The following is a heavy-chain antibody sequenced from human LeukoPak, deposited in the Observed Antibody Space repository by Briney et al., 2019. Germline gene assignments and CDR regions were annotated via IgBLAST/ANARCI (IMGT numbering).Heavy chain of an antibody. V-gene: IGHV3-21*01. D-gene: IGHD6-25*01. J-gene: IGHJ3*02. CDR1: GFTFSSYS. CDR3: AREKAASQYAFDI. CDR2: ISSSSSYI. Sequence: GGSLRLSCAASGFTFSSYSMNWVRQAPGKGLEWVSSISSSSSYIYYADSVKGRFTISRDNAKNSLYLQMNSLRAEDTAVYYCAREKAASQYAFDICGQGKMVTVSS.